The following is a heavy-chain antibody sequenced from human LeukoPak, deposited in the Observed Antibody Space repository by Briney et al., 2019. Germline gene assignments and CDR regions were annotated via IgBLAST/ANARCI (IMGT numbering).Heavy chain of an antibody. CDR3: ATGGPHSSGWYGPNDY. D-gene: IGHD6-19*01. J-gene: IGHJ4*02. Sequence: GGSLRLSCAAPGFTFSSYAMHWVRQAPGKGLEWVAVISYDGSNKYYADSVKGRFTISRDNSKNTLYLQMNSLRAEDTAVYYCATGGPHSSGWYGPNDYWGQGTLVTVSS. CDR2: ISYDGSNK. V-gene: IGHV3-30*04. CDR1: GFTFSSYA.